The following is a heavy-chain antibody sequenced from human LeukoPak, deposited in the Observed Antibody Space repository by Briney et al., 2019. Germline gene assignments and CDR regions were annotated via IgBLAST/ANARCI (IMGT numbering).Heavy chain of an antibody. V-gene: IGHV3-66*02. J-gene: IGHJ4*02. D-gene: IGHD3-22*01. Sequence: PGGSLRLSCAASGFTFSSYEVNWVRQAPGKGMEWVSVIYSGGSTYYADSVKGRFTISRDNSKNTLYLQMNSLRAEDTAVYYCAREVPYYYDSSGYYIGDWGQGTLVTVSS. CDR3: AREVPYYYDSSGYYIGD. CDR2: IYSGGST. CDR1: GFTFSSYE.